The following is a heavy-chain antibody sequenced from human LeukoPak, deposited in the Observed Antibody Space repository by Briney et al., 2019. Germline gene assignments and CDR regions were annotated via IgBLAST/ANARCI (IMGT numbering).Heavy chain of an antibody. V-gene: IGHV1-2*02. CDR1: GYTFTSYG. J-gene: IGHJ4*02. D-gene: IGHD1-26*01. Sequence: ASVKVSCKASGYTFTSYGISWVRQAPGQGLEWMGWINTIGGGTNYAQKFQGRVTMTRDTSISTAYMELSRLRSDDTAVYYCARAQWELGVDYFDYWGQGTLVTVSA. CDR2: INTIGGGT. CDR3: ARAQWELGVDYFDY.